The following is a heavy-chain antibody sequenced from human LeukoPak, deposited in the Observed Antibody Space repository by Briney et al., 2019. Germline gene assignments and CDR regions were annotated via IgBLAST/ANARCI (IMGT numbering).Heavy chain of an antibody. CDR1: GFTFSSYT. CDR3: ARVWVGATDY. D-gene: IGHD1-26*01. Sequence: GGSLRLSCAASGFTFSSYTMSWVRQAPGKGLEWVSAISGSGGSTSYADSVKGRFTISRDNAKNSLYLQMNSLRAEDTAVYYCARVWVGATDYWGQGTLVTVSS. V-gene: IGHV3-23*01. J-gene: IGHJ4*02. CDR2: ISGSGGST.